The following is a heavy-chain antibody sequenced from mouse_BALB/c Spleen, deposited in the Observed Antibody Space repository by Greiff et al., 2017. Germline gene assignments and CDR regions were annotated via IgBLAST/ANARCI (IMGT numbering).Heavy chain of an antibody. J-gene: IGHJ3*01. CDR1: GYAFTSYN. V-gene: IGHV1S135*01. CDR2: IDPYNGGT. CDR3: ARSGYRYDEGFAY. D-gene: IGHD2-14*01. Sequence: VQLKQSGPELVKPGASVKVSCKASGYAFTSYNMYWVKQSHGKSLEWIGYIDPYNGGTSYNQKFKGKATLTVDKSSSTAYIHLNSLTSEDSAVYYCARSGYRYDEGFAYWGQGTLVTVSA.